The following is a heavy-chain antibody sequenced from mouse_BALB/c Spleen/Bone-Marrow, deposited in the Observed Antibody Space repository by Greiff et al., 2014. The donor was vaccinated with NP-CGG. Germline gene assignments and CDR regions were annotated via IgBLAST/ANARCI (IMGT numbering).Heavy chain of an antibody. CDR2: INPNTDYT. J-gene: IGHJ1*01. CDR1: GYTSTTYW. Sequence: VKLMESGPELATPGASVKMSCKASGYTSTTYWMRWIKQRPGQGLEWIGSINPNTDYTDYNQKFKDKATLTADKSSITAYMQLSSLTSEDSAVYYCARGLRDWYFDVWGAGTTVTVSS. D-gene: IGHD2-4*01. CDR3: ARGLRDWYFDV. V-gene: IGHV1-4*01.